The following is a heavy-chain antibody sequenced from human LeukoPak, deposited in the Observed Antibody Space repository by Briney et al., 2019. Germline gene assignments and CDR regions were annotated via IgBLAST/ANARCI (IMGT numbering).Heavy chain of an antibody. CDR1: GDSINAYY. Sequence: SETLSLTCTVSGDSINAYYWGWIRQPPGKGLEWIGYIYFSGTTKYNPSLESRVTISVDTSKNQFSLKLSSVTAADTAVYYCARRRAEGGSNGHYNWFDPWGQGTLVTVSS. D-gene: IGHD6-13*01. V-gene: IGHV4-59*08. CDR3: ARRRAEGGSNGHYNWFDP. CDR2: IYFSGTT. J-gene: IGHJ5*02.